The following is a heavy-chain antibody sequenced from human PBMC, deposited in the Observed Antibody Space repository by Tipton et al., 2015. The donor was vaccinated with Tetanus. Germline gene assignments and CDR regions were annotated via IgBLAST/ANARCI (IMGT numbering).Heavy chain of an antibody. D-gene: IGHD3-10*01. CDR1: GGSISSGGYF. Sequence: TLSLTCTVSGGSISSGGYFWNWIRQRPGKGPEWIGYIYYSGSTYYNPSLKSRLSMSVDTSKNQVFLNLSSVTAADTAVYYCTRANHEFPKKGPFDSWGQGTLVIVS. V-gene: IGHV4-31*03. CDR3: TRANHEFPKKGPFDS. J-gene: IGHJ4*02. CDR2: IYYSGST.